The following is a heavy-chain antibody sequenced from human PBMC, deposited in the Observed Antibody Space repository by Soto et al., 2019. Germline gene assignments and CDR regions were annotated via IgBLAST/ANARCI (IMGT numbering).Heavy chain of an antibody. V-gene: IGHV3-11*06. J-gene: IGHJ5*02. CDR1: GFSFSDYY. Sequence: PGGSLRLSCTASGFSFSDYYMSWIRQAPGKGLEWISYISSASDYSTYADSFKGRFTISRDNTKSSLYLQLNSVRPDDTALYFCARHDYSNEHWFDTWGLGTPVTVSS. CDR3: ARHDYSNEHWFDT. D-gene: IGHD4-4*01. CDR2: ISSASDYS.